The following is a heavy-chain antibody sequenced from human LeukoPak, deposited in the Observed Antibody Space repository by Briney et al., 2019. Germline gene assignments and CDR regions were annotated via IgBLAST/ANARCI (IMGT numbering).Heavy chain of an antibody. D-gene: IGHD3-22*01. Sequence: PGGSLRLSCAGSNFTFSSYTLNWVRQAPGKGLEWVSGISWNSGSIGYADSVKGRFTISRDNAKNSLYLQMNSLRAEDTALYYCAKVGDSGGYYNPYFDYWGQGTLVTVSS. CDR3: AKVGDSGGYYNPYFDY. CDR1: NFTFSSYT. CDR2: ISWNSGSI. J-gene: IGHJ4*02. V-gene: IGHV3-9*01.